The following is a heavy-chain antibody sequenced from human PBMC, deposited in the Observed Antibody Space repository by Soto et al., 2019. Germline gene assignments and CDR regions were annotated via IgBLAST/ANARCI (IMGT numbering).Heavy chain of an antibody. V-gene: IGHV3-21*01. CDR3: AREFATWRVFHNYYSMDV. CDR2: VTGSSSFT. Sequence: EVYLEESGGGLVMPGGSLRLSCVGSGFTFSNYSINWVRQAPGKGLEWVSSVTGSSSFTSYAASVRGRFTASRDNARNSWFLRMDSLGVKKTPCYYCAREFATWRVFHNYYSMDVGAKGPRSPSP. J-gene: IGHJ6*03. CDR1: GFTFSNYS.